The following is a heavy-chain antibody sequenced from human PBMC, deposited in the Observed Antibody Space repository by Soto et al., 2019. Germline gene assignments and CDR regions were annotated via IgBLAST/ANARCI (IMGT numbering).Heavy chain of an antibody. CDR3: ARDLRFLEWLSYNWFDP. CDR1: GGSFSGYY. CDR2: INHSGST. D-gene: IGHD3-3*01. Sequence: SLSLTCAVYGGSFSGYYWSWIRQPPGKGLEWIGEINHSGSTNYNPSLKSRVTISVDTSKNQFSLKLSSVTAADTAVYYCARDLRFLEWLSYNWFDPWGQGTLVTVSA. V-gene: IGHV4-34*01. J-gene: IGHJ5*02.